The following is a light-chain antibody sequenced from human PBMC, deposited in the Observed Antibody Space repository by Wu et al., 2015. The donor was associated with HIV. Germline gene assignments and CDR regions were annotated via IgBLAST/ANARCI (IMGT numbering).Light chain of an antibody. CDR3: QHYGSSPYS. J-gene: IGKJ2*03. V-gene: IGKV3-20*01. CDR1: QSFSSY. Sequence: EIVLTQSPGTLSLSPGERATLSCRASQSFSSYLAWYQQKPGQAPRLLIYGASSRATGIPDRFSGSGSGTDFTLIISRLEPEDFAVYYCQHYGSSPYSFGQGTKLEIK. CDR2: GAS.